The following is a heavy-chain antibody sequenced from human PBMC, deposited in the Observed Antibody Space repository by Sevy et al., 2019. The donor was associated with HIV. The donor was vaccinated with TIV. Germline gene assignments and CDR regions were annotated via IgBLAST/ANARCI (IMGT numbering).Heavy chain of an antibody. CDR3: AHETFGRFES. D-gene: IGHD3-16*01. CDR2: IKADGSDK. V-gene: IGHV3-7*01. CDR1: GFTFSANW. J-gene: IGHJ4*02. Sequence: GSLRVTCAASGFTFSANWMNWVRQAPGKGLEWVANIKADGSDKHYVDSVEGRFTISRDNAKNLLFLQMNSLRVEDTAVYYCAHETFGRFESWGQGTLVTVSS.